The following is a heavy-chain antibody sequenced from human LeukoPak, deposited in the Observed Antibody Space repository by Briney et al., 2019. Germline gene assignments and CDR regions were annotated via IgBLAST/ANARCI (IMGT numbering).Heavy chain of an antibody. CDR2: ISGSGGST. CDR3: AKDLGGTMIVVGIFDY. CDR1: GFTFSSYA. D-gene: IGHD3-22*01. J-gene: IGHJ4*02. Sequence: GGSLRLSCAASGFTFSSYAMSWVRQAPGKGLEWVSAISGSGGSTYYADSVKGRFTISRDNSKNTLYLQMNSPRAEDTAVYYCAKDLGGTMIVVGIFDYWGQGTLVTVSS. V-gene: IGHV3-23*01.